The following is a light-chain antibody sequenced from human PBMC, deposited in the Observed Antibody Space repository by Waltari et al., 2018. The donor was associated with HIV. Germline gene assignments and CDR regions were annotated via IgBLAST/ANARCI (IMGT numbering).Light chain of an antibody. CDR3: AAWDDSLNGPHVV. CDR1: SSDIGSNA. J-gene: IGLJ2*01. CDR2: SNN. Sequence: QSVLTQPPSASETPGQRVAISCSGSSSDIGSNAVNWYQQLPGTAPKLLIYSNNQRPSGVTDRFSGSKSGTSASLAISGLQSEDEADYYCAAWDDSLNGPHVVFGGGTKLTVL. V-gene: IGLV1-44*01.